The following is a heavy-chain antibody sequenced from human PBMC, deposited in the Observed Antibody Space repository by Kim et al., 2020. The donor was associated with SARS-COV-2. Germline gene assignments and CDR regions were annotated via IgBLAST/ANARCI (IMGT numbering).Heavy chain of an antibody. CDR3: ARDRITMVRGVIPNWFDP. D-gene: IGHD3-10*01. V-gene: IGHV7-4-1*02. Sequence: ASVKVSCKASGYTFTGYAMNWVRQAPGQGLEWMGWINTNTGNPTYAQGFTGRFVFSLDTSVSTAYLQISSLKAEDTAVYYCARDRITMVRGVIPNWFDPWGQGTLVTVSS. CDR1: GYTFTGYA. J-gene: IGHJ5*02. CDR2: INTNTGNP.